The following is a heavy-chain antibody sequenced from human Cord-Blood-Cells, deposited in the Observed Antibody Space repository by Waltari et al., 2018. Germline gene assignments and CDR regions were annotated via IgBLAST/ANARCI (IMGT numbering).Heavy chain of an antibody. Sequence: EVQLAQSGAEVKKPGESLKIPCKGSGYSFTSYWIGWVRRMPGKGLEWTGIICPGDPDTRYSPSFQGLVSISAATSISTAYLQWSSLKASDTAMYYCARHDIEAATDYWGQGTLVTVSS. J-gene: IGHJ4*02. CDR1: GYSFTSYW. CDR2: ICPGDPDT. CDR3: ARHDIEAATDY. D-gene: IGHD2-15*01. V-gene: IGHV5-51*01.